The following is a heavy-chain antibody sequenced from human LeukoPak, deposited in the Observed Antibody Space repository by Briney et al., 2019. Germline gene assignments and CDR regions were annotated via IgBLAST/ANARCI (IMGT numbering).Heavy chain of an antibody. CDR2: MNPNCGNT. CDR1: GYTFTSYD. D-gene: IGHD3-10*01. J-gene: IGHJ5*02. Sequence: GASVKVSCKASGYTFTSYDINWVRQATGQGLEWMGWMNPNCGNTGYAQKFQGRVTMTRNTSISTAYMELSSLRSEDTAVYYCARGIRVRFGELEDPWGQGTLVTVSS. CDR3: ARGIRVRFGELEDP. V-gene: IGHV1-8*01.